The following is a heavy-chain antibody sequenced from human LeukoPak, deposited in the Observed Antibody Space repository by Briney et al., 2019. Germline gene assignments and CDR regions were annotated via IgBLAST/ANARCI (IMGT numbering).Heavy chain of an antibody. CDR3: ARGRPHGNDY. CDR2: IASDGSST. CDR1: GFTFRTYR. V-gene: IGHV3-74*01. J-gene: IGHJ4*02. Sequence: GGSLRLSCAASGFTFRTYRMHWVRQAPGKGLVWVSRIASDGSSTTYADSVKGRFSISRDNAKNTLYLQMNSLRVEDTAVYYCARGRPHGNDYWGQGTLVTVSS. D-gene: IGHD4-23*01.